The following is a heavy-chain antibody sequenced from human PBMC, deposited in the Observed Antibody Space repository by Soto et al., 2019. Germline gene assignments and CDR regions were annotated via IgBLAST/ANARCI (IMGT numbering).Heavy chain of an antibody. Sequence: QVQLQESGPGLVNPSQTLSLTCTVSGGSISSGSYYWTWVRQHPGKGLQWIGYIFFSGSTYYNPSLQSRVIMSVDTSKNQFSLKLSSVTAADTAVYYCARTDCSGASCYLGHYYYMDVWGVGTTVTVSS. CDR2: IFFSGST. D-gene: IGHD2-2*01. CDR3: ARTDCSGASCYLGHYYYMDV. V-gene: IGHV4-31*03. J-gene: IGHJ6*03. CDR1: GGSISSGSYY.